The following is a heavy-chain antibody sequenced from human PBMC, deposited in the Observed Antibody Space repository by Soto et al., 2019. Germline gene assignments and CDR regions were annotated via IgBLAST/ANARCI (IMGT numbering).Heavy chain of an antibody. CDR1: GCSISSYY. J-gene: IGHJ6*03. V-gene: IGHV4-59*08. CDR2: IYYSGST. CDR3: ARHGGYCSSISCYARLGTHARYYYDMDV. D-gene: IGHD2-2*01. Sequence: PETLSLTCTFSGCSISSYYWSWIRQPPGKGLEWIGYIYYSGSTNYNPSLKSRVTISVDTSKNQFSLKLSSVTAADTAVYYCARHGGYCSSISCYARLGTHARYYYDMDVWGKGTTVTVSS.